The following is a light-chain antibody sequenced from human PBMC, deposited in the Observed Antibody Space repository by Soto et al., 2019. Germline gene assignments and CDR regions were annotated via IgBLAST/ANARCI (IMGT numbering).Light chain of an antibody. J-gene: IGKJ4*01. CDR1: QDIGIN. CDR2: VAS. CDR3: QQYQSFSLT. Sequence: DIQMTQSPSSLSASVGDRVTMTCRASQDIGINLGWFQQKPGKAPKRLIYVASSLQSGVPSRFSGSGSGTEFTLTISSLQPEDFASYYCQQYQSFSLTFGGGTRVEVK. V-gene: IGKV1-17*01.